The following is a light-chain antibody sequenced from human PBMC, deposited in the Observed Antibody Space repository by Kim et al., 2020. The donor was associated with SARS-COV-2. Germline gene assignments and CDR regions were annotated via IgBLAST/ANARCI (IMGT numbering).Light chain of an antibody. CDR2: KTS. Sequence: SASVGDRVTISCRASQSSSYYVAWYQQKPGTAPKLLIYKTSRLESGVPSRFSGSWSGTEFTLTISSLQPDDFATYYCQQYDNYLYAFGQGTKLEI. CDR3: QQYDNYLYA. CDR1: QSSSYY. J-gene: IGKJ2*01. V-gene: IGKV1-5*03.